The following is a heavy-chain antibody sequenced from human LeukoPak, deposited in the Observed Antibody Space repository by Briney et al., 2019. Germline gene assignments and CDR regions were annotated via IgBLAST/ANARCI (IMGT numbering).Heavy chain of an antibody. CDR3: ASVLGYYDSSGYFYDAFDI. D-gene: IGHD3-22*01. J-gene: IGHJ3*02. CDR1: GYSFTSYW. Sequence: GESLKISCKGSGYSFTSYWIGWVRQMPGKGLEWMGIIYPGVSDTRYSPSFQGQVTISADKSISTAYLQWSSLKASDTAMYYRASVLGYYDSSGYFYDAFDIWGQGTMVTVSS. V-gene: IGHV5-51*01. CDR2: IYPGVSDT.